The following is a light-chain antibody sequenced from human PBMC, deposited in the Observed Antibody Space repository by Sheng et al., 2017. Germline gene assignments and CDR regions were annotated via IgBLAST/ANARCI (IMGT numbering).Light chain of an antibody. V-gene: IGLV2-8*01. J-gene: IGLJ2*01. CDR1: SSDVGHYNF. CDR2: DVT. Sequence: QSALTQPASVSGSPGQTVTISCTGTSSDVGHYNFVSWYQQHPGKAPKLMIYDVTKRPSGVPDRFSGSKSGNTASLTVSGLQAEDEADYYCSSYAGSNNLLFGGGTRLTVL. CDR3: SSYAGSNNLL.